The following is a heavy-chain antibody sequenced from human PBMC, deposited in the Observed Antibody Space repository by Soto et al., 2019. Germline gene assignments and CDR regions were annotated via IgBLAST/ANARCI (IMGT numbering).Heavy chain of an antibody. CDR2: IYHSGIT. J-gene: IGHJ6*02. Sequence: PWETRSLTCAVSGGSIRRSNWWSWVRPPPGKGLEWIGEIYHSGITNYNPSLKSRVTISVDKSKNKFSLKLSSVTAADTAVYYCARCYGSGSSYYYYYGMDVWGQGTTVTVS. CDR1: GGSIRRSNW. CDR3: ARCYGSGSSYYYYYGMDV. D-gene: IGHD3-10*01. V-gene: IGHV4-4*02.